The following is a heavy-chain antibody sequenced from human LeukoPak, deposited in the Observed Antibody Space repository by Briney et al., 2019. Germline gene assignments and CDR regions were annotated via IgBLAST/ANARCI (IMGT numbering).Heavy chain of an antibody. J-gene: IGHJ4*02. D-gene: IGHD5-18*01. CDR2: IYPGDSDT. V-gene: IGHV5-51*01. CDR3: SRQTAMGGSGEY. CDR1: GYSFTSYC. Sequence: GESLKIACQGSGYSFTSYCIGWVRQSPGKGLAWMGIIYPGDSDTGYSTCFQGQANLSAAKSISTTYLQWSSLNASDTTRQSCSRQTAMGGSGEYWGQGTLVTVSS.